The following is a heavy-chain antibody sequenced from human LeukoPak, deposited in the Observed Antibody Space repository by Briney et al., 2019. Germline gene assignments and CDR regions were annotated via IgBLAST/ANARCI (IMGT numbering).Heavy chain of an antibody. D-gene: IGHD6-19*01. V-gene: IGHV1-46*01. J-gene: IGHJ5*02. Sequence: GASVKVSCKASGYTFTGYDINWVRQATGQGLEWMGIINPSGGSTSYAQKFQGRVTMTRDMSTSTVYMELSSLRSEDTAVYYCARDSLGYSSGWYGGWFDPWGQGTLVTVSS. CDR3: ARDSLGYSSGWYGGWFDP. CDR2: INPSGGST. CDR1: GYTFTGYD.